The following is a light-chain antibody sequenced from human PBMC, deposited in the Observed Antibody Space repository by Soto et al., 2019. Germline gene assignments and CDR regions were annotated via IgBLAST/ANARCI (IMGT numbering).Light chain of an antibody. CDR1: SNDVGGYNY. CDR2: DVS. J-gene: IGLJ2*01. CDR3: SSYTGSDVVV. Sequence: QSALTQPASESGSPGQSITISCTGTSNDVGGYNYVSWYQQPPGKAPKLMIYDVSNRPSGVSNRFSGSKSGNTASLTISGLQAEDEADYYCSSYTGSDVVVFGGGTKLTLL. V-gene: IGLV2-14*01.